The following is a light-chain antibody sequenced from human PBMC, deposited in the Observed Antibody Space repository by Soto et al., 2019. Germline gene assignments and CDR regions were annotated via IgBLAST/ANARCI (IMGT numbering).Light chain of an antibody. V-gene: IGKV3-20*01. Sequence: EIVLTQSPGTLSLSPGERATLSCRSSQSVSNNYLAWYQQKPGQAPRLLIYGASNRATGIPDRFSGSGSGTDFPLTISRLEPEDFAVYYCQQYDRSPRTFGQGTKVDIK. CDR1: QSVSNNY. CDR3: QQYDRSPRT. CDR2: GAS. J-gene: IGKJ1*01.